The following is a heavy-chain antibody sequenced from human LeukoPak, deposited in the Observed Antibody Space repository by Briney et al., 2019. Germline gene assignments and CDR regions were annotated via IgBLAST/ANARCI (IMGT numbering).Heavy chain of an antibody. CDR2: IFYSGIT. CDR3: ARLSGSGGTYFDY. Sequence: SETLSLTCTVSGGSISSSSYYWGWIRQPPGKGLEWIGNIFYSGITYYNPSLKSRVTISVDTSKNQFSLKLNSVTAADTAVYYCARLSGSGGTYFDYWGQGTLVTDSS. V-gene: IGHV4-39*01. D-gene: IGHD1-26*01. J-gene: IGHJ4*02. CDR1: GGSISSSSYY.